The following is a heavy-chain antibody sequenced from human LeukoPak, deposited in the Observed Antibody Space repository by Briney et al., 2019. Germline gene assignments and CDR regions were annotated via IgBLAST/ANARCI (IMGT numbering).Heavy chain of an antibody. Sequence: PSETLSLTCAVYGGSFSGYYWNWIRQPPGKGLEWIGEINHSGSTNYNPSLKSRVTISVDTSKNQLSLKLNSVTAADTAVYYCARGNVDPYAFDIWGQGTMVTVSS. D-gene: IGHD3-10*02. J-gene: IGHJ3*02. CDR1: GGSFSGYY. CDR2: INHSGST. V-gene: IGHV4-34*01. CDR3: ARGNVDPYAFDI.